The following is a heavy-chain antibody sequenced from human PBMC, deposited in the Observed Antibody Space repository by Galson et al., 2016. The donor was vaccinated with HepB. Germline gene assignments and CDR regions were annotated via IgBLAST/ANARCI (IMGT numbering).Heavy chain of an antibody. CDR1: GGTFSTYA. CDR3: ANGSYDILTAYWENCFDP. Sequence: SVKVSCKASGGTFSTYAISWVRQAPGQGLEWMGGIIPIFGTANYAQKYQGRVTITADKSTRTVYMELSSLRSEDTAVYYCANGSYDILTAYWENCFDPWGQGTLVTVSS. V-gene: IGHV1-69*06. J-gene: IGHJ5*02. CDR2: IIPIFGTA. D-gene: IGHD3-9*01.